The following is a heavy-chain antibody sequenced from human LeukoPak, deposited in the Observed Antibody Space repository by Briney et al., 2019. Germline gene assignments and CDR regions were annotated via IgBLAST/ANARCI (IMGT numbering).Heavy chain of an antibody. CDR1: GSTFGYC. CDR2: IYPGDSDT. CDR3: ATPQDSGWNFDY. V-gene: IGHV5-51*01. Sequence: GEPLQRFSWTSSGSTFGYCARCLVRMPGKGLEWMGSIYPGDSDTRYSPSFQGQVTISADKSITTASLQWSSLKASDTAMYYCATPQDSGWNFDYWRQETLVSVLS. J-gene: IGHJ4*02. D-gene: IGHD6-19*01.